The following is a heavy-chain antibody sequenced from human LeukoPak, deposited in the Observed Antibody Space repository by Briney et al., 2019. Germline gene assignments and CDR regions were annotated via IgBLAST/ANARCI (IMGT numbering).Heavy chain of an antibody. Sequence: GGSLRLSCAASGFTFSSYGMHWVRQAPGKGLEWVAFIRYDGSNKYYADSVKGRFTISRDNAKNSLYLQMNSLRAEDTAVYYCARFVRASSWVDYWGQGTLVTVSS. CDR3: ARFVRASSWVDY. CDR2: IRYDGSNK. CDR1: GFTFSSYG. V-gene: IGHV3-30*02. D-gene: IGHD6-13*01. J-gene: IGHJ4*02.